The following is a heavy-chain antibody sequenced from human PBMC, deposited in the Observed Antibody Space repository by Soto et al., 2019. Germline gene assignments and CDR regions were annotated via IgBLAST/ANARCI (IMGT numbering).Heavy chain of an antibody. CDR1: GFTFSRSA. V-gene: IGHV1-58*01. CDR2: IVVGSGNT. D-gene: IGHD2-15*01. CDR3: AAVETPPGYYYGMDV. Sequence: QVQLVQSGPEVKRPGTSVKISCKASGFTFSRSAVQWVRQASGQRLEWIGWIVVGSGNTIYAQRFQQRLTITRDMSTSTAYMELSSLRSEDMAVYYCAAVETPPGYYYGMDVWGQGTTVTVSS. J-gene: IGHJ6*02.